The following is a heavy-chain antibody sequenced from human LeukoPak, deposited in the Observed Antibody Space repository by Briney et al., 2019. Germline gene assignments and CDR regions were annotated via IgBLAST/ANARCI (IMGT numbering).Heavy chain of an antibody. CDR2: ISYDGSNK. Sequence: PEGFMRLSCAASGFTFSSYAMHWVRQAPGKGLEWVAVISYDGSNKYYADSVRGRFTISRDNSKNTLYLQMNSLRTEDTAVYYCARISPGYFDYWGQGTLASVRS. V-gene: IGHV3-30*04. CDR1: GFTFSSYA. J-gene: IGHJ4*02. CDR3: ARISPGYFDY.